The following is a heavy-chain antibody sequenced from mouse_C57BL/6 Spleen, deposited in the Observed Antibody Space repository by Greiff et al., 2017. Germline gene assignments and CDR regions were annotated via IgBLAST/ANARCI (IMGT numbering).Heavy chain of an antibody. CDR1: GYSINSGYY. V-gene: IGHV3-6*01. J-gene: IGHJ2*01. Sequence: EVKLQESGPGLVKPSQSLSLTCSVTGYSINSGYYWNWLRQFPGNKLEWMGYISYDGSNNYNPSLKNRISITRDTSKNQFFLKLNSVTTEDTATYYCARYCASSGYDTYYFDYWGQGTTLTVSS. CDR3: ARYCASSGYDTYYFDY. D-gene: IGHD3-2*02. CDR2: ISYDGSN.